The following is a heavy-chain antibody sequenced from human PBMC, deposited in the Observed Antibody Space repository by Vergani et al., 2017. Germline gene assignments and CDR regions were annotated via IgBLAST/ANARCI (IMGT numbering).Heavy chain of an antibody. D-gene: IGHD6-25*01. CDR1: GGSISSGDHC. CDR2: IFYSGTT. Sequence: QVQLQESGPGVVKPSQTLSLTCAVSGGSISSGDHCWTWIRQRPGKGLEWIGDIFYSGTTYDNPSLRSRLTISVDTSQNQFSLQLRSETAADTAVYYCARVDTQVPATSHFNYMDVWGKGTTVVVSS. J-gene: IGHJ6*03. CDR3: ARVDTQVPATSHFNYMDV. V-gene: IGHV4-31*11.